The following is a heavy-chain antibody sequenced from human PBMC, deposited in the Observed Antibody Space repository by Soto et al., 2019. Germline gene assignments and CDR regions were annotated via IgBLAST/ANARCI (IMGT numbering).Heavy chain of an antibody. CDR1: GGSFSGYY. D-gene: IGHD5-18*01. CDR2: INHSGST. Sequence: KTSDTLSLTCTVYGGSFSGYYCSCIRQPPGKGLEWFGEINHSGSTNYNPSLKSRVTISVDTSKNQFSLKLSSVTAADTAVYYCARGRRNTAMVSDLGYWGQGTLVTVSS. CDR3: ARGRRNTAMVSDLGY. J-gene: IGHJ4*02. V-gene: IGHV4-34*01.